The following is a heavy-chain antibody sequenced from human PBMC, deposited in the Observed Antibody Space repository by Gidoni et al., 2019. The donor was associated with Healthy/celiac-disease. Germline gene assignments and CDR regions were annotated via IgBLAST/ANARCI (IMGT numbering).Heavy chain of an antibody. CDR3: ARDAPAAAGILTGYPDY. J-gene: IGHJ4*02. CDR1: GFTFSSYA. CDR2: ISYDGSNK. D-gene: IGHD3-9*01. Sequence: QVQLVESGGGVVQPGRSLRLSCAASGFTFSSYAMHWVRQAPGKGLEWLAVISYDGSNKYYADSLKGRFTISRDNSKNTLYLQMNSLRAEDTAVYCCARDAPAAAGILTGYPDYWGQGTLVTVSS. V-gene: IGHV3-30*04.